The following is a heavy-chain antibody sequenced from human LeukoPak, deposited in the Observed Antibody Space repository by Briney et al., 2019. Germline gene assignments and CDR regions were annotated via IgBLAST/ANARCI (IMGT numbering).Heavy chain of an antibody. J-gene: IGHJ5*02. D-gene: IGHD3-9*01. CDR3: ARGDYDILTGCPREYNWFDP. V-gene: IGHV4-59*01. Sequence: SETLSLTCTVSGGSINGYYWSWIRQSPGKGLESLGYIYYSGSTNYNPSLKSRVTISVDTSKNQFSLKLSSVTAADTAVYYCARGDYDILTGCPREYNWFDPWGQGTLVTVSS. CDR2: IYYSGST. CDR1: GGSINGYY.